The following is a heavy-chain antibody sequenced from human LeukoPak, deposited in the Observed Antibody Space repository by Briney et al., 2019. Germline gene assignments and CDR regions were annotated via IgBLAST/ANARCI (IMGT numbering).Heavy chain of an antibody. V-gene: IGHV4-34*01. D-gene: IGHD6-13*01. Sequence: SETLSLTCAVYGGSFSGYYWSWIRQPPGKGLEWIGEINHSGSTNYNPSLKSRVTISVDTSMNQFSLKLSSVTAADTAVYYCARVAGIAAAGTWAFDIWGQGTVVTVSS. CDR3: ARVAGIAAAGTWAFDI. CDR2: INHSGST. J-gene: IGHJ3*02. CDR1: GGSFSGYY.